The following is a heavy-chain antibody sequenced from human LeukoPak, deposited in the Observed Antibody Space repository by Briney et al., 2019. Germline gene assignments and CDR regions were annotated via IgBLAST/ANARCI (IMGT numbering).Heavy chain of an antibody. CDR2: IDPSDSYT. V-gene: IGHV5-10-1*01. CDR1: GYSFTSYW. J-gene: IGHJ4*02. Sequence: GASLQISCKGSGYSFTSYWITWVRQMPGKGLEWMGRIDPSDSYTNYSPSFQGHVTISADKSISTAYLQWSSLKASDTAMYYCASTPPRVTTTALDYWGQGTLVTVSS. D-gene: IGHD4-17*01. CDR3: ASTPPRVTTTALDY.